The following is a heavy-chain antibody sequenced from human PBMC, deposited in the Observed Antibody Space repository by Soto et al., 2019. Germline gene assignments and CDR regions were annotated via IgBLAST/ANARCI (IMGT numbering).Heavy chain of an antibody. CDR1: GGSISSYY. V-gene: IGHV4-59*01. D-gene: IGHD2-2*01. CDR2: IYYSGST. Sequence: SEILSLTCTVSGGSISSYYWSWIRQPPGKGLEWIGYIYYSGSTNYNPSLKSRATISLDTSKNQFSLKLSSVTAADTAVYYCARQGPASILNTWFDPWGQGTLVTVSS. CDR3: ARQGPASILNTWFDP. J-gene: IGHJ5*02.